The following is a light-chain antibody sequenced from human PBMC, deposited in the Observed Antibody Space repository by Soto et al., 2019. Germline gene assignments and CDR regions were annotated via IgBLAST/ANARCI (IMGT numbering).Light chain of an antibody. Sequence: EIVMTQSPATLSVSPGERATLSCRASQSVFSSLAWYQQRPGQAPRLLIYGSATRATGIPDRFSGSGSGTDFTLTISRLEPEDFAVYYCQQYGSSPPKTFGQGTKVDIK. CDR1: QSVFSS. V-gene: IGKV3-20*01. CDR2: GSA. J-gene: IGKJ1*01. CDR3: QQYGSSPPKT.